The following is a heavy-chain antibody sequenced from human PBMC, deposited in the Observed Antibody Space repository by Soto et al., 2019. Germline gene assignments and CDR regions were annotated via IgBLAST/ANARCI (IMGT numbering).Heavy chain of an antibody. D-gene: IGHD2-21*02. CDR1: GGSISRGGYY. CDR3: ARVCGGDCQHVIEV. V-gene: IGHV4-31*03. Sequence: SETLSLTCTVSGGSISRGGYYWSWIRQHPGKGLEWIGYIYYSGSTYYNPSLKSRVTISVDTSKNQFSLKLSSVTAADTAVYYCARVCGGDCQHVIEVWGQGTTVTVSS. J-gene: IGHJ6*02. CDR2: IYYSGST.